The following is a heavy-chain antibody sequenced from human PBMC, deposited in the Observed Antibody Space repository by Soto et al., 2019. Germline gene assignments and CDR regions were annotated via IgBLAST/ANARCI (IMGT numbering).Heavy chain of an antibody. J-gene: IGHJ5*02. CDR3: ARHDTRDWFDP. Sequence: SQTLSLTCTVSGGSISSTTSYWGWIRQPPGKGLEWIGKIYYSGSTSYNPSLKSRVTISVDTSKNQFSLKLNSVTAADTAVYYCARHDTRDWFDPWGQETLVTVS. CDR2: IYYSGST. V-gene: IGHV4-39*01. CDR1: GGSISSTTSY.